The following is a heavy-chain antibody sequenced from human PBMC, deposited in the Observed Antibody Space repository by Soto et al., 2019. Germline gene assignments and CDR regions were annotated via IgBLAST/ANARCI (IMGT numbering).Heavy chain of an antibody. CDR2: IIPIFGTA. CDR1: GGTFSSYA. V-gene: IGHV1-69*13. D-gene: IGHD3-16*01. J-gene: IGHJ5*02. CDR3: ASALGGTNWFDP. Sequence: ASVKVSCKASGGTFSSYAISWVRQAPGQGLEWMGGIIPIFGTANYAQKFQGRVTITADESTSTAYMELSSLRSEDTAVYYCASALGGTNWFDPWGQGTLVTVSS.